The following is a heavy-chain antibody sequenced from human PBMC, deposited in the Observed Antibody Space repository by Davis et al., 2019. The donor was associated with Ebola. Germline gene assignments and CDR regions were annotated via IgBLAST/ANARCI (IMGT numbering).Heavy chain of an antibody. D-gene: IGHD4-17*01. V-gene: IGHV1-46*01. CDR3: AREGEGGDYGDLFDY. CDR2: INPSGGST. J-gene: IGHJ4*02. Sequence: ASVKVSCKASGYTFTSYYMHWVRQAPGQGLEWMGIINPSGGSTSYAQKFQGRVTMTRDTSTSTVYMELSSLRSEDTAVYYCAREGEGGDYGDLFDYWGQGTLVTVSS. CDR1: GYTFTSYY.